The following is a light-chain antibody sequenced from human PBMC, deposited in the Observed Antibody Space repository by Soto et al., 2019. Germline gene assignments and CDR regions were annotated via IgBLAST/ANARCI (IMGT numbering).Light chain of an antibody. CDR1: SSNIGAGYD. Sequence: QSVLTQPPSVSGAPGQRVTISCTGSSSNIGAGYDVHWYQQLPGTAPKLLIYGNTNRPSGVPDRFSGSKSGTSASLAVTGLQAEDEADSCCQSYVSSLITSVFGGGTKLTVL. CDR3: QSYVSSLITSV. V-gene: IGLV1-40*01. J-gene: IGLJ2*01. CDR2: GNT.